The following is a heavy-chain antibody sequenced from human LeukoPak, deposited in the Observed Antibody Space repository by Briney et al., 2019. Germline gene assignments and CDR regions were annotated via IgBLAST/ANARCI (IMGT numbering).Heavy chain of an antibody. V-gene: IGHV1-2*02. CDR1: GYSFTGYY. CDR2: INPNSGGT. CDR3: ARDLFVSEDPRKFDY. J-gene: IGHJ4*02. Sequence: ASVKVSCKASGYSFTGYYMHWVRQAPGQGLEWMGWINPNSGGTNYAQKFQGRVTMTRDTSISTAYMELSRLRSDDTAVYYCARDLFVSEDPRKFDYWGQGTLVTVFS. D-gene: IGHD3-3*01.